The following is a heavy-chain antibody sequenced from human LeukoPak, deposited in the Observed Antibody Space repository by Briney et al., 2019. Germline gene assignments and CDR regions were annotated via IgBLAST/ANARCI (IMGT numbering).Heavy chain of an antibody. CDR2: ISSSSSYI. D-gene: IGHD3-10*01. V-gene: IGHV3-21*01. J-gene: IGHJ4*02. CDR3: ARDSMVRGDRVDY. CDR1: GFTFSSYS. Sequence: GSLRLSCAASGFTFSSYSMNWVHQAPGKGLEWVSSISSSSSYIYYADSVKGRFTISRDNAKNSLYLQMNSLRAEDTAVYYCARDSMVRGDRVDYWGQGTLVTVSS.